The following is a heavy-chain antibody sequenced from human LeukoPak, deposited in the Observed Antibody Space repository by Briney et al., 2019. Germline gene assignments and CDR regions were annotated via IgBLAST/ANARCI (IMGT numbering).Heavy chain of an antibody. V-gene: IGHV4-39*07. D-gene: IGHD2-15*01. J-gene: IGHJ4*02. CDR1: GGSISSSSYY. CDR2: IYYSGST. CDR3: ARDLRDIVVVVAATENYFDY. Sequence: SETLSLTCTVSGGSISSSSYYWGWIRQPPGKGLEWIGSIYYSGSTYYNPSLKSRVTISVDTSKNQFSLKLSSVTAADTAVYYCARDLRDIVVVVAATENYFDYWGQGTLVTVSS.